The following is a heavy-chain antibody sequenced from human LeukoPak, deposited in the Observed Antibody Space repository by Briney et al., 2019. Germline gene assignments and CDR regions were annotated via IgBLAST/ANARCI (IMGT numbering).Heavy chain of an antibody. J-gene: IGHJ4*02. D-gene: IGHD6-13*01. CDR2: ISSSGSTI. V-gene: IGHV3-48*03. CDR1: GFTFSSYE. Sequence: PGGSLRLSCAASGFTFSSYEMNWVRQAPGKGLEWVSYISSSGSTIYYADSVKGRFTISRDNAKNSLYLQMKSLRAEDTAVYYCASTIEIAAAGTGSFDYWGQGTLVTVSS. CDR3: ASTIEIAAAGTGSFDY.